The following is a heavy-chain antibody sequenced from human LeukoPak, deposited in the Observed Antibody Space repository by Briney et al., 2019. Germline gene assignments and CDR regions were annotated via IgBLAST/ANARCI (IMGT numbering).Heavy chain of an antibody. CDR2: ISGSGGST. J-gene: IGHJ4*02. CDR3: AKDLDYSNAPDY. Sequence: GGSLRLSCAASGCTFSSYAMSWVRQAPGKGLEWVSAISGSGGSTYYADSVKGRFTISRDNSKNTLYLQMNSLRAEDTAVYYCAKDLDYSNAPDYWGQGTLVTVSS. V-gene: IGHV3-23*01. D-gene: IGHD4-11*01. CDR1: GCTFSSYA.